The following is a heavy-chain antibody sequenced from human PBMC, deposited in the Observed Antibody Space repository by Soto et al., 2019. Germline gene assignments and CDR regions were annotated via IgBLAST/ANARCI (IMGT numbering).Heavy chain of an antibody. CDR2: IIPILGIA. CDR3: ATYCSGGSCSY. J-gene: IGHJ4*02. V-gene: IGHV1-69*04. Sequence: ASVKVSCKASGYTFTSYGISWVRQAPGQGLEWMGRIIPILGIANYAQKFQGRVTITADKSTSTAYMELSSLRSEDTAVYYCATYCSGGSCSYWGQGTLVTVSS. CDR1: GYTFTSYG. D-gene: IGHD2-15*01.